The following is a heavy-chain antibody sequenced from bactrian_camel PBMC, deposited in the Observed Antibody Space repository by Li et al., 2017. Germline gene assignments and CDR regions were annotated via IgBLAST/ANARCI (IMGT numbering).Heavy chain of an antibody. V-gene: IGHV3S56*01. CDR3: VPDGFRA. J-gene: IGHJ6*01. Sequence: HVQLVESGGGSVQAGESLTLSCTVSKYARYCMGWFRQAPGKERDWVATDNGVGTTYYGDSEKGRFTISRDNAKNTVDLQMISLKPEDTAVSYCVPDGFRAWDQGTQVTVS. D-gene: IGHD1*01. CDR1: KYARYC. CDR2: DNGVGTT.